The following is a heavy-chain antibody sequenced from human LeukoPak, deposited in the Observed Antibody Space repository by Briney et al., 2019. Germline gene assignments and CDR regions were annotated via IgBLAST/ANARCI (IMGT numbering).Heavy chain of an antibody. CDR2: INPSGGST. CDR3: AGGFPRGYCSSTSCHENWFDP. CDR1: GYTFTSYY. Sequence: ASVKVSCKASGYTFTSYYMHWVRQAPGQGLEWMGIINPSGGSTGYAQKFQGRVTMTRDMSTSTVYMELSSLRSEDTAVYYCAGGFPRGYCSSTSCHENWFDPWGQGTLVTVSS. V-gene: IGHV1-46*01. D-gene: IGHD2-2*01. J-gene: IGHJ5*02.